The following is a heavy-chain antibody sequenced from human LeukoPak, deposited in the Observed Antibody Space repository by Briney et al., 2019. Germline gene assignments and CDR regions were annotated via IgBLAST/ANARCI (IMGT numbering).Heavy chain of an antibody. V-gene: IGHV3-30*02. CDR3: AKDGRKNSGSYFDY. CDR2: IRYDGSNK. CDR1: GFTFSSYG. J-gene: IGHJ4*02. D-gene: IGHD1-26*01. Sequence: AGGSLRLSCAASGFTFSSYGMHWVRQAPGKGLEWVAFIRYDGSNKYYADSVKGRFTISRDNSKNTLYLQMNSLRAEDTAVYYCAKDGRKNSGSYFDYWGQGTLVTVSS.